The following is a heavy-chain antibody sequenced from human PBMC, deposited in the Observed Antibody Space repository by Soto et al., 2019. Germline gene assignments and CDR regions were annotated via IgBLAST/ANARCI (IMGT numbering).Heavy chain of an antibody. V-gene: IGHV3-11*01. Sequence: GGSLRLSCAASGFTFSDYYMSWIRQAPGKGLEWVSYISSSGYTIYYADSVKGRFTISRDNAKNSLYLQMNSLRAEDTAVYYWARGPPGWLQPLDYWGQGTLVTVSS. CDR3: ARGPPGWLQPLDY. D-gene: IGHD5-12*01. J-gene: IGHJ4*02. CDR1: GFTFSDYY. CDR2: ISSSGYTI.